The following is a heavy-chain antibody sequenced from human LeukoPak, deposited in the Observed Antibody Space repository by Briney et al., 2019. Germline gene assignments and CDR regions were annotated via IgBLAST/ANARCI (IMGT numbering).Heavy chain of an antibody. D-gene: IGHD1-26*01. Sequence: ASETLSLTCTVSGVSISGYYWSWIRQPAGKGLEWIGRIYISRGTNYNPSLTSRVILSVDTSKNQLSLQLTSVTAADTAVYYCARESRIVEGDGYYIDVWGKGTTVTV. V-gene: IGHV4-4*07. J-gene: IGHJ6*03. CDR1: GVSISGYY. CDR2: IYISRGT. CDR3: ARESRIVEGDGYYIDV.